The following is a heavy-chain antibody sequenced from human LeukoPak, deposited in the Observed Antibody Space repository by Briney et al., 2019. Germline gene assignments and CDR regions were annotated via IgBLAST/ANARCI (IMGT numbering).Heavy chain of an antibody. CDR1: GGSFSGYY. D-gene: IGHD6-13*01. J-gene: IGHJ4*02. V-gene: IGHV4-34*01. CDR2: INHSGST. CDR3: ARAPGIALFDY. Sequence: SETLSLTCAVYGGSFSGYYWSWIRQPPGKGLEWIGEINHSGSTNYNPSLKSRVTISVDTSKNQFSLKLSPVTAADTAVYYCARAPGIALFDYWGQGTLVTVSS.